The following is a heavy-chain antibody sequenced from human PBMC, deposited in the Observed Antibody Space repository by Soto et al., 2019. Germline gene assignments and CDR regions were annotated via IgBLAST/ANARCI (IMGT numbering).Heavy chain of an antibody. CDR2: ISGDGGTI. Sequence: LRLSCAASGFTFSSFFMHWVRQVPGEGLEWVSCISGDGGTISYADSVKGRFTISRDNAKNTLYLQMNSLRDEDTAVYYCVRDYDSSGYNSDYWGQGTPVTVSS. V-gene: IGHV3-74*01. D-gene: IGHD3-22*01. CDR3: VRDYDSSGYNSDY. J-gene: IGHJ4*02. CDR1: GFTFSSFF.